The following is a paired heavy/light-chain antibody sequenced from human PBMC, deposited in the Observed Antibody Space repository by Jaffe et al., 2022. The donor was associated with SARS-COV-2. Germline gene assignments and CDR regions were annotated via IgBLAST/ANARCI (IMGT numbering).Light chain of an antibody. V-gene: IGLV2-23*01. Sequence: QSALTQPASVSGSPGQSITISCTGTSSDVGSYNLVSWYQQHPGKAPKLMIYEGSKRPSGVSNRFSGSKSGNTASLTISGLQAEDEADYYCCSYAGSSTFYVFGTGTKVTVL. J-gene: IGLJ1*01. CDR3: CSYAGSSTFYV. CDR2: EGS. CDR1: SSDVGSYNL.
Heavy chain of an antibody. D-gene: IGHD5-12*01. Sequence: EVQLVESGGGLVKPGGSLRLSCAASGFTFSSYSMNWVRQAPGKGLEWVSSISSSSSYIYYADSVKGRFTISRDNAKNSLYLQMNSLRAEDTAVYYCARDFGRQKVATLRSYYYYGMDVWGQGTTVTVSS. CDR2: ISSSSSYI. CDR1: GFTFSSYS. CDR3: ARDFGRQKVATLRSYYYYGMDV. V-gene: IGHV3-21*01. J-gene: IGHJ6*02.